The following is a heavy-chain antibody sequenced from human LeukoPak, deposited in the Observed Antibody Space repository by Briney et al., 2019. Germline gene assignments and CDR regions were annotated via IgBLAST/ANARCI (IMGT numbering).Heavy chain of an antibody. D-gene: IGHD3-10*02. CDR1: GGSISSSSYY. V-gene: IGHV4-39*01. J-gene: IGHJ4*02. CDR2: IYYSGST. CDR3: ARRRTMFGYFAGEFDY. Sequence: SETLSLACTVSGGSISSSSYYWGWIRQPPGKGLEWIGSIYYSGSTNNNPSLKSRVTISVDTSKNQFSLKLSSVTAADTAVYYCARRRTMFGYFAGEFDYWGQGTLVTVSS.